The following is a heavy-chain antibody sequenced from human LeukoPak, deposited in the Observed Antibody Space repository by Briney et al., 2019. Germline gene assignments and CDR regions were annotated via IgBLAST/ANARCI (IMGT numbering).Heavy chain of an antibody. J-gene: IGHJ4*02. CDR3: TRNLEYSSSISDY. D-gene: IGHD6-6*01. CDR1: GFTFSHYG. V-gene: IGHV3-30*02. Sequence: GGSLRLSCATSGFTFSHYGMHWLRQAPGKGPEWVAFIRHDGSNEYYADSVKGRFTISRDNSKNTLYLEMNSLKTEDTAVYYCTRNLEYSSSISDYWGQGTLVTVSS. CDR2: IRHDGSNE.